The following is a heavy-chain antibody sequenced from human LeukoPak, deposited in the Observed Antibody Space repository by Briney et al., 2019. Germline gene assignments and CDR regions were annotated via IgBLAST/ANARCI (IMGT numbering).Heavy chain of an antibody. Sequence: PGGSLRLSCAASGFTFSSYWMSWVRQAPGKGLEWVANIKQDGSEKYYVDSVKGRFTISRDNAKNSLYLQMNSLRAEDTAVYYCAREEYGDYDYYFDYWGQGTLATVSS. CDR1: GFTFSSYW. V-gene: IGHV3-7*01. CDR2: IKQDGSEK. J-gene: IGHJ4*02. D-gene: IGHD4-17*01. CDR3: AREEYGDYDYYFDY.